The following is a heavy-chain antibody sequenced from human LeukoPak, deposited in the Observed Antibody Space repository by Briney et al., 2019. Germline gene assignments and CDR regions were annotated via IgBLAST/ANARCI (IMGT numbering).Heavy chain of an antibody. CDR2: ISYDGSNK. J-gene: IGHJ4*02. CDR3: AREPRTTVNFDY. D-gene: IGHD4-17*01. Sequence: GGSLRLSCAASGFTFSSYAMSWVRQAPGKGLEWVAVISYDGSNKYYADSVKGRFTISRDNSKNTLYLQMNSLRAEDTAVYYCAREPRTTVNFDYWGQGTLVTVSS. V-gene: IGHV3-30-3*01. CDR1: GFTFSSYA.